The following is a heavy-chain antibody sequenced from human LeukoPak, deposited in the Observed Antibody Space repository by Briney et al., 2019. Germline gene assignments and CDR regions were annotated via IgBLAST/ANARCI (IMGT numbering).Heavy chain of an antibody. Sequence: GGSLRLSCAASGFTFSSYGMHWVRQAPGKGLEWVAVISYDGSNKYYADSVKGRFTISRDNSKNTLYLQMNSLRAEDTAVYYCARAVTTRIPFDYWGQGTLVTVSS. V-gene: IGHV3-30*03. CDR1: GFTFSSYG. CDR2: ISYDGSNK. D-gene: IGHD4-11*01. J-gene: IGHJ4*02. CDR3: ARAVTTRIPFDY.